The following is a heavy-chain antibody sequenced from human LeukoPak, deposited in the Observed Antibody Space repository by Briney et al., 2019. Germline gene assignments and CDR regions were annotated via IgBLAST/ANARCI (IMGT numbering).Heavy chain of an antibody. CDR2: INPKSCGT. D-gene: IGHD2-15*01. CDR1: VYTFIRYH. CDR3: ARVGHNCSGGSCTGPLDY. V-gene: IGHV1-2*02. Sequence: GASVKVSCQASVYTFIRYHMHWVRQAPGQGLEWMGWINPKSCGTNYAQKFQCRVTMTRDTSISTAYMELSRLRSDDTAVYYCARVGHNCSGGSCTGPLDYWGQGTLVTVSS. J-gene: IGHJ4*02.